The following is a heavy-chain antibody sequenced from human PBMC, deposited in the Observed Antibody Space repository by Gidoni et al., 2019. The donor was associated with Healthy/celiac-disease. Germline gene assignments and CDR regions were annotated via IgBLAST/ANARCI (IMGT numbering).Heavy chain of an antibody. V-gene: IGHV4-38-2*02. CDR2: IYHSGTT. D-gene: IGHD3-10*01. Sequence: QVQLQESGPGLVKPSETLSPTCTVPGFSITNGYYWGWTRQPPGKGLEWIGTIYHSGTTYYNPSLKSRITISVDTSKNQFSLRVNSVTAADTAVYYCARDHYYGSGSYTSWGPGTLVTVSS. J-gene: IGHJ5*02. CDR3: ARDHYYGSGSYTS. CDR1: GFSITNGYY.